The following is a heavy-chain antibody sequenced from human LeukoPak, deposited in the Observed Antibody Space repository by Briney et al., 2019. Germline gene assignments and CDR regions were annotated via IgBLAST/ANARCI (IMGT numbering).Heavy chain of an antibody. CDR1: GFTFSSYG. V-gene: IGHV3-30*02. Sequence: GGSLRLSCAASGFTFSSYGMHWVRQAPGKGLEWVAFIRYDGSNKYYADSVKGRFTISRDNTKNTLYLQMNSLRAEDTAVYYCAKDYSSSLILDYWGQGTLVTVSS. CDR2: IRYDGSNK. J-gene: IGHJ4*02. CDR3: AKDYSSSLILDY. D-gene: IGHD6-13*01.